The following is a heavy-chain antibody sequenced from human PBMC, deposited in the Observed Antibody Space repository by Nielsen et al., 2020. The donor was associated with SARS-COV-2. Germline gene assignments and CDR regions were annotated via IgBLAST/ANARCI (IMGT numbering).Heavy chain of an antibody. CDR1: GFTFTTSG. CDR3: VRDEVEMATTPGFDS. J-gene: IGHJ4*02. CDR2: IKPDGSEK. D-gene: IGHD5-24*01. Sequence: GESLKISCSASGFTFTTSGMHWVRQAPGKGLEWVANIKPDGSEKYYVDSVRGRFTISRDNAKNSVYLQMNSLRAEDTAVYHCVRDEVEMATTPGFDSWGQGTLVTVSS. V-gene: IGHV3-7*01.